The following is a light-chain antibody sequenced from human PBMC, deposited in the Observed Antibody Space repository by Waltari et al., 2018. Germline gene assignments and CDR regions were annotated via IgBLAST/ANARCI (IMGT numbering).Light chain of an antibody. CDR3: QHYLRLPAT. Sequence: SCRASQSVSTYLAWYLQKPGQAPRLLIYHASTRATGIPDRFSGSGSGTDFSLTISRLEPEDFAVYHCQHYLRLPATFGQGTKVEIK. J-gene: IGKJ1*01. V-gene: IGKV3-20*01. CDR2: HAS. CDR1: QSVSTY.